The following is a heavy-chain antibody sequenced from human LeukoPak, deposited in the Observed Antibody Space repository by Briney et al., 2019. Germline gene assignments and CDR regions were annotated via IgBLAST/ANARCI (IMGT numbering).Heavy chain of an antibody. J-gene: IGHJ4*02. CDR2: ISGSGGST. CDR3: AKDHRRFNDY. V-gene: IGHV3-23*01. Sequence: PGGSLRLSCAASGFTFSSYSMNWVRQAPGKGLEWVSAISGSGGSTYYADSVKGRFTISRDNSKNTLYLQMNSLRAEDTAVYYCAKDHRRFNDYWGQGTLVTVSS. D-gene: IGHD3-16*01. CDR1: GFTFSSYS.